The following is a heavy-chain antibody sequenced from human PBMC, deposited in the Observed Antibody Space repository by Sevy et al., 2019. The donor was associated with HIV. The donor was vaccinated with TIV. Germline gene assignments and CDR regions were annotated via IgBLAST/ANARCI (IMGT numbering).Heavy chain of an antibody. CDR3: AKDKEDDYGDYYFDH. D-gene: IGHD4-17*01. V-gene: IGHV3-30*18. CDR2: ISSDGSDE. CDR1: GFIFSSYR. J-gene: IGHJ4*02. Sequence: GGSLRLSCSASGFIFSSYRMHWVRQTPGKGLEWVAIISSDGSDEFYAESVRGRFTISRDNSRNTLYLQMDSLRLEDTAIYYCAKDKEDDYGDYYFDHWGQGALVTVSS.